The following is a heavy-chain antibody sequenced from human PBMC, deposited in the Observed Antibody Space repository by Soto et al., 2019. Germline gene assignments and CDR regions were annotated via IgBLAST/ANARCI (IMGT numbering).Heavy chain of an antibody. Sequence: EVQVLESGGGLVQPGGSLRLSCVASGFTFSDFAMSWVRQAPGKGLEWVSSISGSGGTIYYADSVKGRFTISRDNSNNTLYLRMHSLRADDTAVYFWAKLRGSGWYFHYWGQGTLVAVSS. D-gene: IGHD6-19*01. V-gene: IGHV3-23*01. CDR3: AKLRGSGWYFHY. CDR2: ISGSGGTI. CDR1: GFTFSDFA. J-gene: IGHJ4*02.